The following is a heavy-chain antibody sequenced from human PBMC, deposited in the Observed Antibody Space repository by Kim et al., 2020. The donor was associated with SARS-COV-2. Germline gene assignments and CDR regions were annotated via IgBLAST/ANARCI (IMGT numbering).Heavy chain of an antibody. V-gene: IGHV1-69*04. D-gene: IGHD3-22*01. CDR1: GGTFSSYA. Sequence: SVKVSCKASGGTFSSYAISWVRQAPGQGLEWMGRIIPILGIANYAQKFQGRVTITADKSTSTAYMELSSLRSEDTAVYYCARSLPGTNYYDSSGYYLDYGGHGTLVTVSS. CDR3: ARSLPGTNYYDSSGYYLDY. CDR2: IIPILGIA. J-gene: IGHJ4*01.